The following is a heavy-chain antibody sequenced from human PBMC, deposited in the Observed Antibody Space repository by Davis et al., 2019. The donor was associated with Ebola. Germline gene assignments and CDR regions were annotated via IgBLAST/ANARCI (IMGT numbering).Heavy chain of an antibody. CDR2: IIPILGTA. Sequence: AASVKVSCKASGGTFSSYAISWVRQAPGQGLEWMGRIIPILGTANYAQKFQGRVTITADESTSTAYMELRSLRSDDTAVYYCARGSNDILTGYYDYWGQGTLVTVSS. CDR3: ARGSNDILTGYYDY. CDR1: GGTFSSYA. D-gene: IGHD3-9*01. J-gene: IGHJ4*02. V-gene: IGHV1-69*11.